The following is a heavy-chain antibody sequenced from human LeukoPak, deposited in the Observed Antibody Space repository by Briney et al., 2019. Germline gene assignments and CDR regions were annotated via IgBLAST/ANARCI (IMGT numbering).Heavy chain of an antibody. D-gene: IGHD5-12*01. V-gene: IGHV1-2*02. CDR2: INPNGGGT. CDR3: ARGQYSGYEIDY. J-gene: IGHJ4*02. Sequence: ASVKFSCKASGYTFTDYYIHWVRQAPGQGLEWMGWINPNGGGTNYAQKFQGRVTMTRDTSISTASMELSRLTSDDTAIYYCARGQYSGYEIDYWGQGTLVTVSS. CDR1: GYTFTDYY.